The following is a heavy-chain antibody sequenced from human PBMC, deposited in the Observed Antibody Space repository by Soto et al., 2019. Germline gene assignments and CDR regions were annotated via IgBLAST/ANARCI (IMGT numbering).Heavy chain of an antibody. J-gene: IGHJ6*03. D-gene: IGHD2-15*01. V-gene: IGHV1-18*04. CDR2: ISAYNGNT. CDR3: AKRISVVAYYYYMDV. CDR1: GYTFTSYG. Sequence: VSCKASGYTFTSYGISWVRQAPGQGPEWMGWISAYNGNTNYAQRLQGRVTMTTDTSTNTAYMELRSLTSDDTAVYYCAKRISVVAYYYYMDVWGKGTTVTVSS.